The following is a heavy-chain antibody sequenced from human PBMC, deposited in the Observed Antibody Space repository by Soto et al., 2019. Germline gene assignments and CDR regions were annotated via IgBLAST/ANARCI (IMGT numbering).Heavy chain of an antibody. CDR1: GGSISNYY. D-gene: IGHD1-26*01. CDR2: IYYSGNT. J-gene: IGHJ5*01. Sequence: SETLSLTCTVSGGSISNYYWSWIRQPPGKRLEWIGYIYYSGNTNYNPSLKSRVTTSIDMSKNQFSLKLTSVTAADTAVYYCARDRVGVSSNWFDSWGRGTLVTVSS. CDR3: ARDRVGVSSNWFDS. V-gene: IGHV4-59*01.